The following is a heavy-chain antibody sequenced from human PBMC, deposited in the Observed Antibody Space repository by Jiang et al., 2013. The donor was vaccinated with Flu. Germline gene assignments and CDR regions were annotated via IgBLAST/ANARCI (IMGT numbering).Heavy chain of an antibody. CDR1: SGSIRSSSYY. V-gene: IGHV4-39*01. D-gene: IGHD3-16*01. J-gene: IGHJ5*02. CDR3: ARHSMRGTTNWFDP. Sequence: TCTVSSGSIRSSSYYWGWIRQPPGKGPEWIGTIHYSGTTYYKPSLKSRLTISVDTSKNQFSLNLRSVTAADTAVYYCARHSMRGTTNWFDPWGQGTLVTVSS. CDR2: IHYSGTT.